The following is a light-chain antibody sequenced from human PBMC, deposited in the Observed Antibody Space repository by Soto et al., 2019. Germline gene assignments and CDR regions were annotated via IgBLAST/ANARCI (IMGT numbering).Light chain of an antibody. J-gene: IGKJ5*01. CDR1: QSINNY. CDR2: TAF. CDR3: QQGYNIPFT. V-gene: IGKV1-39*01. Sequence: DIQMTQSPSSLSASIGDTVTITCRATQSINNYLNWYQQKPGKAPKLLIYTAFILHAGVPSRFSGSGSGTDFTLTINNLHPEDFATYYCQQGYNIPFTFGQGTRLEMK.